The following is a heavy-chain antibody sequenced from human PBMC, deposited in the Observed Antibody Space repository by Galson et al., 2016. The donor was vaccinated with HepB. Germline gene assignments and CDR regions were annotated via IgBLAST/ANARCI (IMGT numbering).Heavy chain of an antibody. D-gene: IGHD3-3*01. V-gene: IGHV4-4*02. Sequence: SETLSLTCAVSGGSISSTNWWNWVRQPPGKGLEWIGEILHSGSTNFNPSLKSRVTMSVDKSKNQFSLKLNSVTAADTAVYYCARDFSITTFGNYYYGMDVWGQGTTVTVSS. CDR3: ARDFSITTFGNYYYGMDV. CDR1: GGSISSTNW. CDR2: ILHSGST. J-gene: IGHJ6*02.